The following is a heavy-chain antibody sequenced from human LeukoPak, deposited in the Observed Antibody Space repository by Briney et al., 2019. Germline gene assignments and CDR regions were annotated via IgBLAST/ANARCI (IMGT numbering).Heavy chain of an antibody. V-gene: IGHV3-23*01. Sequence: GGSLRLSCAASGFTFSSDAMSWVRQAPGKGLGWVSAISGCGGTTYYADSVQGRFTSSRGNYKNTLYLQMNSLRADGTAVYYCAKKGAFYYYGMDVWGQATKLTVPS. CDR3: AKKGAFYYYGMDV. CDR1: GFTFSSDA. D-gene: IGHD3-16*01. J-gene: IGHJ6*02. CDR2: ISGCGGTT.